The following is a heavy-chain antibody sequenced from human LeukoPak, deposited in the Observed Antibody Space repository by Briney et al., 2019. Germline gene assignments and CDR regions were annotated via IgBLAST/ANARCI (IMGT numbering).Heavy chain of an antibody. J-gene: IGHJ4*02. D-gene: IGHD2/OR15-2a*01. CDR1: GFTFSSYW. CDR2: IKQDGSEK. V-gene: IGHV3-7*01. Sequence: GGSLRLSCAASGFTFSSYWMSWVRQAPGKGLEWVANIKQDGSEKYYVDSVKGRFAISRDNAKNSLYLQMSSLRAEDTAVYYCARGLTSMPPGGYWGQGTLVTVSS. CDR3: ARGLTSMPPGGY.